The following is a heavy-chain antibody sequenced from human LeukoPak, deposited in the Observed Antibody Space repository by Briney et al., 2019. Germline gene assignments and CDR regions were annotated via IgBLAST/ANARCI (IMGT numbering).Heavy chain of an antibody. CDR1: GGSISSSSYY. J-gene: IGHJ4*02. V-gene: IGHV4-39*01. Sequence: SETLSLTCTVSGGSISSSSYYWSWIRQPPGKGLEWIGEIYHSGSTKYNPSLKSRVTMSVDTSKNQFSLKLSSVTAADTAVYYCARQGNTTSLFDCWGQGTLVTVSS. D-gene: IGHD1-14*01. CDR2: IYHSGST. CDR3: ARQGNTTSLFDC.